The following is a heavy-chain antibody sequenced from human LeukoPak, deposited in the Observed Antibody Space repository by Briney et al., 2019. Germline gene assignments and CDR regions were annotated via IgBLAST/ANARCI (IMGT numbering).Heavy chain of an antibody. Sequence: GGSLRLSCAASGFTVSTNYMNWVRQAPGKWLEWVSILYIGSDTYYADSVKGRFTISRDSSKNILSLQMNNLRAEDTAVYYCARVGDHFHWYLDLWGRGTLVTVSS. CDR2: LYIGSDT. CDR1: GFTVSTNY. D-gene: IGHD3-10*01. CDR3: ARVGDHFHWYLDL. V-gene: IGHV3-53*01. J-gene: IGHJ2*01.